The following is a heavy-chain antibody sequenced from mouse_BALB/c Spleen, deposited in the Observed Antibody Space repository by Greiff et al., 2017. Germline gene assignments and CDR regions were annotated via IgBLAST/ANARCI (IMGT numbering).Heavy chain of an antibody. CDR3: ARWRLGPRFFGY. CDR2: IDPANGNT. J-gene: IGHJ2*01. CDR1: GFNIKDTY. Sequence: EVQLQQSGAELVKPGASVKLSCTASGFNIKDTYMHWVKQRPEQGLEWIGRIDPANGNTKYDPKFQGKATITADTSSNTAYLQLSSLTSEDTAVYFCARWRLGPRFFGYLGQGTTLTVSS. D-gene: IGHD4-1*01. V-gene: IGHV14-3*02.